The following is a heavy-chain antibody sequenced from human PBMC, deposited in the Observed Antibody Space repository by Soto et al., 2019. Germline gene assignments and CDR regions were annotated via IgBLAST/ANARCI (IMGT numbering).Heavy chain of an antibody. CDR1: GFTFSDYY. Sequence: QVQLVESGGGLVKPGGSLRLSCAASGFTFSDYYMSWIRQAPGKGLEWVSYISSSSSYTNYADSVKGRFTISRDNAKNSLYLQMNSLRAEDTAVYYCAKGRRSSWPDYWGQGTLVTVSS. J-gene: IGHJ4*02. CDR2: ISSSSSYT. V-gene: IGHV3-11*06. CDR3: AKGRRSSWPDY. D-gene: IGHD6-13*01.